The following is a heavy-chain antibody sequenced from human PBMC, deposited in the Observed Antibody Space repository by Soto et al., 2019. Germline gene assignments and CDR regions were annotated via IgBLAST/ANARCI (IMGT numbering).Heavy chain of an antibody. CDR1: GGSISSYY. CDR2: IYYSGST. D-gene: IGHD5-12*01. CDR3: ARHADHSGYDFYFDY. Sequence: SETLSLTCTVSGGSISSYYWSWIRQPPGKGLEWIVYIYYSGSTNYNPSLKSRVTISVDTSKNQFSLKLSSVTAADTAVYYCARHADHSGYDFYFDYWGQGTLVTVSS. J-gene: IGHJ4*02. V-gene: IGHV4-59*08.